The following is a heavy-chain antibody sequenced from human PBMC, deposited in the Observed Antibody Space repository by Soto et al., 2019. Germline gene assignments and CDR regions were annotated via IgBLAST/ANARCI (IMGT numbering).Heavy chain of an antibody. V-gene: IGHV4-34*01. CDR2: INHSGST. CDR1: GGSFSGYY. CDR3: VKDSGPSSPRFFDY. J-gene: IGHJ4*02. D-gene: IGHD3-10*01. Sequence: PSETLSLTCAVYGGSFSGYYWSWIRQPPGKGLEWIGEINHSGSTNYNPSLKSRVTISVDTSKHQFSLTLSSVTAADTAVYYCVKDSGPSSPRFFDYWGQGTLVTVSS.